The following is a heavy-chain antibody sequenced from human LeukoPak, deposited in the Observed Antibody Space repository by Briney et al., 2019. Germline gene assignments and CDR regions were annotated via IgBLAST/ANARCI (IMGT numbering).Heavy chain of an antibody. CDR2: ISSSGGTA. J-gene: IGHJ4*02. D-gene: IGHD3-10*01. CDR3: AKDRDYSGSGSPLDY. V-gene: IGHV3-48*03. Sequence: PGGSLRLSCAVSGFTLSNYEVNWVRQAPGKGLEWVSYISSSGGTAYYTDSVKGRFTISRDNSKNTLYLQMNSLRAEDTAVYYCAKDRDYSGSGSPLDYWGQGTLVTVSS. CDR1: GFTLSNYE.